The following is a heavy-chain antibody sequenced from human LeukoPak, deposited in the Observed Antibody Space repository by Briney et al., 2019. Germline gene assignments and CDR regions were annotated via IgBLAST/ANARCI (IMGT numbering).Heavy chain of an antibody. CDR3: ANDFDN. J-gene: IGHJ4*02. V-gene: IGHV3-7*03. CDR1: GFTFSSYG. Sequence: GGSLRLSCAASGFTFSSYGMHWVRQAPGKGLEWVANIKQDGSEKYYVDSVKGRFTISRDNAKNSLYLQMNSLRAEDTAVYYCANDFDNWGQGTLVTVSS. CDR2: IKQDGSEK.